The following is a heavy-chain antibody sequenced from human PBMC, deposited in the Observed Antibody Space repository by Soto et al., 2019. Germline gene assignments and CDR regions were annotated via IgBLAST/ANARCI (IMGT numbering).Heavy chain of an antibody. J-gene: IGHJ3*01. CDR3: VREGSGWYSRGSFDV. Sequence: EVQLLESGGGLVQPGGSLRLSCAASGFTFSNYAMTWVRQPPGMGLEWVSVISGSGGSADYADSVQGRFTISRDNSKNTLYLQMNILRAEDTAIYFCVREGSGWYSRGSFDVWGRGTMVTVSS. D-gene: IGHD6-19*01. CDR2: ISGSGGSA. V-gene: IGHV3-23*01. CDR1: GFTFSNYA.